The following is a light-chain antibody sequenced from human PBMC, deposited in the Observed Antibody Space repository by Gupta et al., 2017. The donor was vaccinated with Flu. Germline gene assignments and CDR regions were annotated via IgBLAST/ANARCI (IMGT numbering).Light chain of an antibody. J-gene: IGKJ1*01. CDR2: WAS. CDR3: QQYYTTPGT. V-gene: IGKV4-1*01. CDR1: QSVLYNSNNKNY. Sequence: NCKSSQSVLYNSNNKNYLAWYQQKPGQPPKLLISWASTREYGVPDRFSGSGCGTDFTLTISSLQAEDVAVYYCQQYYTTPGTFGRGTKVEIK.